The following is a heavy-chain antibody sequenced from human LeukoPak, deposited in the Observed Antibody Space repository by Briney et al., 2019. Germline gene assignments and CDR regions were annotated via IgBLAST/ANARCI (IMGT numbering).Heavy chain of an antibody. D-gene: IGHD2-15*01. J-gene: IGHJ6*02. CDR1: GFTFSSYW. CDR2: ISSSSSYI. Sequence: GGSLRLSCAASGFTFSSYWMSWVRQVPGKGLEWVSSISSSSSYIYYADSVKGRFTISRDNAKNSLYLQMNSLRVEDTAVYYCVREVHSGYYGMDVWGQGTTVTVSS. CDR3: VREVHSGYYGMDV. V-gene: IGHV3-21*01.